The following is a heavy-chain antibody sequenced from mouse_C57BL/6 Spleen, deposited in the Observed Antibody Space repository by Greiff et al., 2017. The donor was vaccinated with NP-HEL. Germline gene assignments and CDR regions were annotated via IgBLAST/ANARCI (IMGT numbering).Heavy chain of an antibody. CDR1: GYTFTSYW. J-gene: IGHJ3*01. V-gene: IGHV1-61*01. CDR3: ARSGLGRGFAY. D-gene: IGHD4-1*01. CDR2: IYPSDSET. Sequence: QVQLQQSGAELVRPGSSVKLSCKASGYTFTSYWMDWVKQRPGQGLEWIGNIYPSDSETHYNQKFKDKATLTVDKSSSTAYMQLSSLTSEDSAVYYCARSGLGRGFAYWGQGTLVTVSA.